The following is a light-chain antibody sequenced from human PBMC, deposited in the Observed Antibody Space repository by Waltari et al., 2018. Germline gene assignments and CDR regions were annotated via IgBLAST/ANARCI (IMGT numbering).Light chain of an antibody. CDR3: SSYAGSNNFVV. Sequence: QSALTQPPSASGSPGPSVTISCTGTSSAVGGYNHASWYQQHPGKAPKLMIYEVSKRPSGVPDRFSGSKSGNTASLTVSGLQAEDEADYYCSSYAGSNNFVVFGGGTKLTVL. CDR1: SSAVGGYNH. V-gene: IGLV2-8*01. CDR2: EVS. J-gene: IGLJ2*01.